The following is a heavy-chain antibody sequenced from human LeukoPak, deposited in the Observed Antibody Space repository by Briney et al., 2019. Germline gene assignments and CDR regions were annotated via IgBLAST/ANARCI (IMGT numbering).Heavy chain of an antibody. CDR3: ARYCSGTSCSMRYYYYYYGMDV. J-gene: IGHJ6*02. Sequence: ASVKVSCKASGGTFSSYAISWVRQAPGQGLEWMGGIIPIFGTANYAQKFQGRVTITADESTSTAYMELSSLRSEDTAVYYCARYCSGTSCSMRYYYYYYGMDVWGQGTTVTVSS. CDR2: IIPIFGTA. V-gene: IGHV1-69*13. CDR1: GGTFSSYA. D-gene: IGHD2-2*01.